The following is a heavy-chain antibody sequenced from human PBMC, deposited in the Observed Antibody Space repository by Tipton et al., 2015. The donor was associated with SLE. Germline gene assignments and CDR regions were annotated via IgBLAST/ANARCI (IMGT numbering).Heavy chain of an antibody. CDR3: ARHSSSWYSEYFQH. CDR2: INHSGST. CDR1: GGSFSGYY. J-gene: IGHJ1*01. Sequence: TLSLTCAVYGGSFSGYYWSWIRQPPGKGLEWIGEINHSGSTNYNPSLKSRVTISVDTSKNQFSLKLSSVTAADTAVYYCARHSSSWYSEYFQHWGQGTLVTVSS. V-gene: IGHV4-34*01. D-gene: IGHD6-13*01.